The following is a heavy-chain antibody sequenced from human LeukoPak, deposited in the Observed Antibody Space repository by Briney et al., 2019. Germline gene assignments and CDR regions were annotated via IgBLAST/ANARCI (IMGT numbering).Heavy chain of an antibody. CDR1: GGSFSGYY. J-gene: IGHJ3*02. V-gene: IGHV4-34*01. D-gene: IGHD3-3*01. CDR2: INYSGST. CDR3: ARVTIFGVVPFDI. Sequence: KPSETLSLTCAVYGGSFSGYYWSWIRQPPGKGLEWIGEINYSGSTNYNPSLKSRVTISVDTSKNQFSLKLSSVTAADTAVYYCARVTIFGVVPFDIWGQGTMVTVSS.